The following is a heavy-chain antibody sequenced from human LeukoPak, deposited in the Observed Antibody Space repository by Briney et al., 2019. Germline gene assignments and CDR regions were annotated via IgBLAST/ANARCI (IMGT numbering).Heavy chain of an antibody. V-gene: IGHV3-23*01. Sequence: GGSLRLSCEASGFTFNTCAMSGVREAPGKGLEWGSAICESGSGTYYADSVKGRFTISRNNSKNTLYLQMNSLRVDDTALYYCAKGVFGVNRAFDYWGQGTLVTVSS. J-gene: IGHJ4*02. CDR3: AKGVFGVNRAFDY. CDR2: ICESGSGT. CDR1: GFTFNTCA. D-gene: IGHD3-3*01.